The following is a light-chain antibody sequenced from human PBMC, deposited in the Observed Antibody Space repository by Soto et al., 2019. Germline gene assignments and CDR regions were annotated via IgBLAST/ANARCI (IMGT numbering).Light chain of an antibody. V-gene: IGKV3-20*01. J-gene: IGKJ5*01. CDR1: RSVRSER. CDR3: QEYDGAPPIT. Sequence: ELVLTQSPDTLSLSPGERATLSCRSSRSVRSERLAWYQQKRGQATTLLVCDASSRASGTPERFSGSGSGTDFTLTISRLEPEDFAVYYCQEYDGAPPITFGLGTRLEIK. CDR2: DAS.